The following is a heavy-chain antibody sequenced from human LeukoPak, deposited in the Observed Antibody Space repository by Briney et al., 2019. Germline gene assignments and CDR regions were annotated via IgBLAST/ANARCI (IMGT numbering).Heavy chain of an antibody. CDR3: ARVGRNGGWHFDY. J-gene: IGHJ4*02. D-gene: IGHD6-19*01. CDR1: GGSISSNSYY. Sequence: SETLSLTCTVSGGSISSNSYYWGWIRQPPGKGLEWIGSIYYSGKTFYNPSLKSRVTISIATSKTQFSLNVSSVTAADTAVYYCARVGRNGGWHFDYWGQGTLVTVSS. CDR2: IYYSGKT. V-gene: IGHV4-39*07.